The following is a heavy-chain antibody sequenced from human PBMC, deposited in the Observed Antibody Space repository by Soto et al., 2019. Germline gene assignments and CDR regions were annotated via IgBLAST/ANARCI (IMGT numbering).Heavy chain of an antibody. D-gene: IGHD3-10*01. Sequence: EVQLEESGGGLVQPGGSLRLSCAASGFTFGSYWMSWVRQAPGKGLEWLATIKWDASEKKYVDSVKGRFTISRDNSRDTLFLQMDSLRVEDTAMYFCAKDLIRGDGYEVPDYWGQGTLVTVSS. CDR2: IKWDASEK. CDR3: AKDLIRGDGYEVPDY. J-gene: IGHJ4*02. V-gene: IGHV3-7*03. CDR1: GFTFGSYW.